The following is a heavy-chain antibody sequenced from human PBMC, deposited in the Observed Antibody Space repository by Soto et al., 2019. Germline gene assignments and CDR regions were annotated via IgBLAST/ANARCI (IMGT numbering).Heavy chain of an antibody. CDR2: INHSGST. D-gene: IGHD3-10*01. V-gene: IGHV4-34*01. J-gene: IGHJ6*03. Sequence: PSETLSLTCAVYGGSFSGYYWSWIRQPPGKGLEWIGEINHSGSTNYNPSLKSRVTISVDTSKNQFSLKLSSVTAADTAVYYCARVRRYYGSGSQPRSRVYYYYMDVWGKGTTVTVSS. CDR1: GGSFSGYY. CDR3: ARVRRYYGSGSQPRSRVYYYYMDV.